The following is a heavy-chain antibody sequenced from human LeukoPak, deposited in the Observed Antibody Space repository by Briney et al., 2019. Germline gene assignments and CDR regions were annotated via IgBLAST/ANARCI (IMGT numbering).Heavy chain of an antibody. CDR2: IYSGSST. CDR3: ARVSVASTSFDY. J-gene: IGHJ4*02. D-gene: IGHD6-19*01. Sequence: GGSLRLSCAASGFTVSSNYMSWVRQAPGKGLEWVSVIYSGSSTYYADSVKGRFTISRDNSKNTLYLQMNSLRAEDTAVYYCARVSVASTSFDYWGQGSLVTVSS. V-gene: IGHV3-66*01. CDR1: GFTVSSNY.